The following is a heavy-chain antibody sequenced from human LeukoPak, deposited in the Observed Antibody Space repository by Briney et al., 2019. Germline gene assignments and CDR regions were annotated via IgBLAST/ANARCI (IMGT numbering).Heavy chain of an antibody. CDR2: MNPNSGNT. V-gene: IGHV1-8*03. D-gene: IGHD3-22*01. J-gene: IGHJ4*02. Sequence: ASVKVSCKAFGYTFTSYDINWGRQATGHGLEWMGWMNPNSGNTGYAQKFQGRVTITKNTSISTAYMELSSLRSEDTAVYYCARRSGYYYGLDYWGQGTLVTVSS. CDR3: ARRSGYYYGLDY. CDR1: GYTFTSYD.